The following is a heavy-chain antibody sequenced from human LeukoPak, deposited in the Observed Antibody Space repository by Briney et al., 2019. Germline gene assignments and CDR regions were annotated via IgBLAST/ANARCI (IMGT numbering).Heavy chain of an antibody. CDR1: GFTFSSYW. V-gene: IGHV3-74*01. CDR3: ARVPSMVRAYYYYYMDV. Sequence: GGSLRLSCAASGFTFSSYWMSWVRQAPGKGLVWVSRINSDGSSTSYADSVKGRFTISRDNSKNTLYLQMNSLRAEDTAVYYCARVPSMVRAYYYYYMDVWGKGTTVTISS. D-gene: IGHD3-10*01. CDR2: INSDGSST. J-gene: IGHJ6*03.